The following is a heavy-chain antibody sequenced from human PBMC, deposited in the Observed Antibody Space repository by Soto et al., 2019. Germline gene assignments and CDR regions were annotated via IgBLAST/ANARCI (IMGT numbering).Heavy chain of an antibody. CDR3: ASILYGSGPQYYFDY. CDR1: GGSISSSSYY. D-gene: IGHD3-10*01. V-gene: IGHV4-39*01. CDR2: IYYSGST. J-gene: IGHJ4*02. Sequence: SETLSLTCTVSGGSISSSSYYWGWIRQPPGKGLEWIGSIYYSGSTYYNPSLKSRVTISLDTSKNQFSLKLSSVTAADTAVYYCASILYGSGPQYYFDYWGQGTLVTVSS.